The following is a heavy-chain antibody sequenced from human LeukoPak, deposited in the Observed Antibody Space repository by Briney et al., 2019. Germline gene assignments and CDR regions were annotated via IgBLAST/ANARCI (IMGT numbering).Heavy chain of an antibody. V-gene: IGHV1-18*01. D-gene: IGHD3-10*01. CDR3: ARGVTYGSGSYYFAGNDAFYI. Sequence: ASVKVSCKASGYTFTSYGISWVRQAPGQGLEWMGWISAYNGNTNYAQKLQGRVTMTTDTSTTTAYMQLMSLRSDDTAVYYCARGVTYGSGSYYFAGNDAFYICGQGTMVTVSS. J-gene: IGHJ3*02. CDR1: GYTFTSYG. CDR2: ISAYNGNT.